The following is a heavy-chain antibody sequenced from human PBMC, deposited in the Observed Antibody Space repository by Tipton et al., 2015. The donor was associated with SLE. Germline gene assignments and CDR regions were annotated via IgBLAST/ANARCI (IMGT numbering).Heavy chain of an antibody. CDR3: ASYGSSAFDY. D-gene: IGHD6-13*01. J-gene: IGHJ4*02. CDR1: GFTFSSYE. CDR2: IYHSGST. Sequence: LRLSCAASGFTFSSYEMNWVRQAPGKGLEWIGNIYHSGSTFYNPSLKSRVTISVDTSKNQFSLKLSSVTAADTAVYYCASYGSSAFDYWGQGTLVTVSS. V-gene: IGHV4-34*01.